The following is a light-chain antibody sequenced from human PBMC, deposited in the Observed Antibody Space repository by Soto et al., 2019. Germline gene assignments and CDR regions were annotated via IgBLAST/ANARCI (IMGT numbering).Light chain of an antibody. Sequence: QSALTQPASVSGSPGQSITISCTGTSSDVGHYYHVSWYQQHPGKAPKLLIYEVSNRPSGVSDRFSGSKSANTASLTISGLQTEDEADYYCQSYDSSLSGDVFGTGTKVTVL. CDR1: SSDVGHYYH. CDR3: QSYDSSLSGDV. CDR2: EVS. V-gene: IGLV2-14*03. J-gene: IGLJ1*01.